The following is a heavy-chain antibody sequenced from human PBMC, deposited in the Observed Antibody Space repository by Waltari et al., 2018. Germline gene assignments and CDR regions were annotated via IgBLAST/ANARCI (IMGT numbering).Heavy chain of an antibody. D-gene: IGHD3-9*01. V-gene: IGHV3-7*01. Sequence: DSLKGRFTISRDNAKNSLYLEMDNLRADDTAVYYCARSPESYTXTWFRTYYYLDVWGKGTTVTVSS. CDR3: ARSPESYTXTWFRTYYYLDV. J-gene: IGHJ6*03.